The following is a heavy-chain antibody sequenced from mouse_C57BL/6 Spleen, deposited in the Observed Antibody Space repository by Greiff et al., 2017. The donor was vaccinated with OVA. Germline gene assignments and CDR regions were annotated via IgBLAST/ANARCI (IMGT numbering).Heavy chain of an antibody. V-gene: IGHV1-53*01. CDR3: ARGATVVATRSFDY. J-gene: IGHJ2*01. CDR1: GYTFTSYW. Sequence: QVQLQQPGTELVKPGASVKLSCKASGYTFTSYWMHWVKQRPGQGLEWIGNINPSNGGTNYNEKFKSKATLTVDKSSSTAYMQLSSLTSEDSAVYDCARGATVVATRSFDYWGQGTTLTVSS. CDR2: INPSNGGT. D-gene: IGHD1-1*01.